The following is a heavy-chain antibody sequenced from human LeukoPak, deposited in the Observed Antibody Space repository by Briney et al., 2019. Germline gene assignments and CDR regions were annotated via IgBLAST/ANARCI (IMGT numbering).Heavy chain of an antibody. Sequence: GGSLRRSCAASGFTFSNYWRTWVRQAPGKGLEWVANINRDGSERYYVDSVKGRFTISRDDAKSSLYLQMNSLRAEDTAVYYCARRNAMDVWGQGTTVIVFS. CDR3: ARRNAMDV. V-gene: IGHV3-7*03. J-gene: IGHJ6*02. CDR1: GFTFSNYW. CDR2: INRDGSER.